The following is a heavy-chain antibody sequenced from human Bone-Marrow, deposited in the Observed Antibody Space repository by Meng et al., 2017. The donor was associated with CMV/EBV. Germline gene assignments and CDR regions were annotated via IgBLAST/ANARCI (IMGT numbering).Heavy chain of an antibody. CDR2: IYTSGST. CDR3: ARGDLAPLDETYYFDY. D-gene: IGHD2-21*02. Sequence: VPLQGSGPGLVKPSETLSLTCTVSGGSISSYYWSWIRQPAGKGLEWIGRIYTSGSTNYNPSLKSRVTMSVDTSKNQFSLKLSSVTAADTAVYYCARGDLAPLDETYYFDYWGQGTLVTVSS. CDR1: GGSISSYY. V-gene: IGHV4-4*07. J-gene: IGHJ4*02.